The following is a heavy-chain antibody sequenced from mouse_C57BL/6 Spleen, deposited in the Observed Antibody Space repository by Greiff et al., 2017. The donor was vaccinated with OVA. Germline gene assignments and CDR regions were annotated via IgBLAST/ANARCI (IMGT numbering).Heavy chain of an antibody. CDR1: GYTFTDYY. CDR2: INPYNGGT. D-gene: IGHD1-1*01. Sequence: EVQLQQSGPVLVKPGASVKMSCKASGYTFTDYYMNWVKQSHGKSLEWIGVINPYNGGTSYNQKFKGKATLTVDKSSSTAYMERNSLTSEDSAVYYCARFYGSSPWYFDVWGTGTTVTVSS. CDR3: ARFYGSSPWYFDV. V-gene: IGHV1-19*01. J-gene: IGHJ1*03.